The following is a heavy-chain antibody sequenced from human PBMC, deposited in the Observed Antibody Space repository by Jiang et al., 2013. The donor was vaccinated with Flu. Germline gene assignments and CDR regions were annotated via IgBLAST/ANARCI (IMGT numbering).Heavy chain of an antibody. V-gene: IGHV1-2*02. J-gene: IGHJ4*02. Sequence: SGGTNYAQKFQGRVTMTRDTSISTAYMELSRLRSDDTAVYYCARARGRYYGDYESVDYWGQGTLVTVSS. CDR3: ARARGRYYGDYESVDY. D-gene: IGHD4-17*01. CDR2: SGGT.